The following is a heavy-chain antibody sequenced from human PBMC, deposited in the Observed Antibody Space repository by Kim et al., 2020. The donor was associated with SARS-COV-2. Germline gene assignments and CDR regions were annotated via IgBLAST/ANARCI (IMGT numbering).Heavy chain of an antibody. CDR1: GFTFDDYA. CDR2: ISWDGGST. D-gene: IGHD3-10*01. V-gene: IGHV3-43D*03. J-gene: IGHJ4*02. CDR3: AKDRGGSGSYYLLDY. Sequence: GGSLRLSCAASGFTFDDYAMHWVRQAPGKGLEWVSLISWDGGSTYYADSVKGRFTISRDNSKNSLYLQMNSLRAEDTALYYCAKDRGGSGSYYLLDYWGQGTLVTVSS.